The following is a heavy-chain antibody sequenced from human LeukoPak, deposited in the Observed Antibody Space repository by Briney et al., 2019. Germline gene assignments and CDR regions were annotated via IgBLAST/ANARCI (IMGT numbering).Heavy chain of an antibody. CDR3: ARDSDSSGYYLRWLDY. CDR1: GGTFSSYA. V-gene: IGHV1-69*05. CDR2: IIPIFGTA. J-gene: IGHJ4*02. D-gene: IGHD3-22*01. Sequence: SVKVSCKASGGTFSSYAISWVRQAPGQGLEWMGRIIPIFGTANYAQKFQGGVTITTEESKSTAYMELSSLRSEDTAVYYCARDSDSSGYYLRWLDYWGQGTLVTVSS.